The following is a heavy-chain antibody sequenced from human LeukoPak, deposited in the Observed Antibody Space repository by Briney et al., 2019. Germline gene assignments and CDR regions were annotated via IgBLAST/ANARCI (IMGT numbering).Heavy chain of an antibody. CDR3: ARDQEYQLLSITWFDP. CDR2: INAGNGNT. CDR1: GYTFTSYA. V-gene: IGHV1-3*01. D-gene: IGHD2-2*01. J-gene: IGHJ5*02. Sequence: PGASVKVSCKASGYTFTSYAMHWVRQAPGQRLEWMGWINAGNGNTKYSQKFQGRVTITRDTSASTAYMELSSLRSEDTAVYYCARDQEYQLLSITWFDPWGQGTLVTVSS.